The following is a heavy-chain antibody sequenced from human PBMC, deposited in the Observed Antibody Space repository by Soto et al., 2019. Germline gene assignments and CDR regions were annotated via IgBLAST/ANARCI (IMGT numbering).Heavy chain of an antibody. CDR2: MNPNSGNT. J-gene: IGHJ5*02. CDR1: GYTFTSYD. V-gene: IGHV1-8*01. Sequence: GASVKVSCKASGYTFTSYDINWVRQATGQGLEWMGWMNPNSGNTGYAQKFQGRVTMTRNTSISTAYMELSSLRSEDTAVYYCARVSFDHFVHWFDPWGQGTLVTVSS. CDR3: ARVSFDHFVHWFDP. D-gene: IGHD3-9*01.